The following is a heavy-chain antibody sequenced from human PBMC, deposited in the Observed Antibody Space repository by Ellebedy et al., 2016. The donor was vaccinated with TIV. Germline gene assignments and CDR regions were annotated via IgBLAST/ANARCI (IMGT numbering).Heavy chain of an antibody. Sequence: SETLSLTCAVYGGSFSGYYWSWIRQPPGKGLEWIGEINHSGSTNYNPSLKSRVTISVDTSKNQFSLKLSSVTAADTAVYYCARGSGYRYGWTRGYFFDYWGQGTLVTVAS. CDR3: ARGSGYRYGWTRGYFFDY. J-gene: IGHJ4*02. CDR1: GGSFSGYY. D-gene: IGHD5-18*01. CDR2: INHSGST. V-gene: IGHV4-34*01.